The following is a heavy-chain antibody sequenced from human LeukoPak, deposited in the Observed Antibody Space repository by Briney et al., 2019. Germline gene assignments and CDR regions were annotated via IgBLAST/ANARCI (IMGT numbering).Heavy chain of an antibody. CDR1: GFTFETYW. CDR3: ASKPSAGDSSGYYLNY. D-gene: IGHD3-22*01. Sequence: GGSLRLSCAASGFTFETYWMTWVRQAPGKGLEWVANIRQDGREKFYADSVKGRFTISRDNTKNSLYLQMNSLRAEDTAVYYCASKPSAGDSSGYYLNYWGQGTLVTVSS. J-gene: IGHJ4*02. CDR2: IRQDGREK. V-gene: IGHV3-7*01.